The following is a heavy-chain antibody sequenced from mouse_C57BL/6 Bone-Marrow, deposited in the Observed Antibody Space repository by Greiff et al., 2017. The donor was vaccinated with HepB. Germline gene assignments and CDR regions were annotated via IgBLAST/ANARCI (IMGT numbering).Heavy chain of an antibody. CDR3: TRPYSKDWFAY. J-gene: IGHJ3*01. V-gene: IGHV1-15*01. Sequence: VQLQQSGAELVRPGASVTLSCKASGYTFTDYEMHWVKQTPVHGLEWIGAIDPETGGTAYNQKFKGKAILTADKSSSTAYMELRSLTSEDSAVYYCTRPYSKDWFAYWGQGTLVTVSA. CDR2: IDPETGGT. D-gene: IGHD2-5*01. CDR1: GYTFTDYE.